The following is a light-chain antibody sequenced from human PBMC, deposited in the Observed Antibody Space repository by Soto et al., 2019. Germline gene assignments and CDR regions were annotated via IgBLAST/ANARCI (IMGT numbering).Light chain of an antibody. CDR2: AAS. J-gene: IGKJ3*01. V-gene: IGKV1-9*01. Sequence: IQMTQSPSTLSGSVGDRVTITCRASQGISSYLAWYQQKPGKAPNLLIYAASTLQSGVPSRFSGSGSGAEFTLTISSLQPEDFATYYCQQLNSYPTFGPGTKVDIK. CDR3: QQLNSYPT. CDR1: QGISSY.